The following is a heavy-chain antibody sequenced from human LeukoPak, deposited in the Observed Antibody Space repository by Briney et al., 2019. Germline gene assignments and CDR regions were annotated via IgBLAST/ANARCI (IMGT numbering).Heavy chain of an antibody. CDR1: GGTFSSYA. D-gene: IGHD5-18*01. V-gene: IGHV1-69*13. CDR2: IIPIFGTA. CDR3: ARPDEDRGYSYGYDY. J-gene: IGHJ4*02. Sequence: SVKVSCKASGGTFSSYAISWVRQAPGQGLEWMGGIIPIFGTANYAQKFQGRVTITADESTSTAYMGLSSLRSEDTAVYYCARPDEDRGYSYGYDYWGQGTLVTVSS.